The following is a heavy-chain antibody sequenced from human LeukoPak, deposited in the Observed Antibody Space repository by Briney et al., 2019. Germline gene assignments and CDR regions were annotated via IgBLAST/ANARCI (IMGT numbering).Heavy chain of an antibody. Sequence: PGGSLRLSCAASGFTFSDHYMDWVRQAPGKGLEWVGRARDKANSYTTDYAASVKGRFTISRDELKNSVYLQMNSLRAEDTAVYYCARDVVDTPEQNYWGQGTLVTVSS. CDR3: ARDVVDTPEQNY. CDR1: GFTFSDHY. J-gene: IGHJ4*02. V-gene: IGHV3-72*01. D-gene: IGHD5-18*01. CDR2: ARDKANSYTT.